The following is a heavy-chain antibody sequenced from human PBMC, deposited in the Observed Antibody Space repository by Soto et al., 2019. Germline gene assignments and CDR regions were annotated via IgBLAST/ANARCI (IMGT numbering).Heavy chain of an antibody. D-gene: IGHD2-2*01. CDR2: IYSGGST. Sequence: EVQLVESGGGLVQPGGSLRLSCAASGFTVSSNYMSWVRQAPGKGLKWVSVIYSGGSTYYADSVKGRFTISRHNSKNTLYLQMNSLRAEDTAVYYCARGGGYCSSTSCYHYYYYGMDVWGQGTTVTVSS. CDR3: ARGGGYCSSTSCYHYYYYGMDV. CDR1: GFTVSSNY. J-gene: IGHJ6*02. V-gene: IGHV3-53*04.